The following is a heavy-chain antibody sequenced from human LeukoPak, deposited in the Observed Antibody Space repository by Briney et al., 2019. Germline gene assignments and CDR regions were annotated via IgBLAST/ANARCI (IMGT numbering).Heavy chain of an antibody. CDR3: ARSLYYYGSGSSSRGWFDP. CDR1: GFTFSSSS. Sequence: GGSLRLSCAASGFTFSSSSMNWVRQAPGKGLEWVSSISTSSIYIYYADSMKGRFTISRDNAKNSLYLQMNSLRAEDTAVYYCARSLYYYGSGSSSRGWFDPWGQGTLVTVSS. D-gene: IGHD3-10*01. V-gene: IGHV3-21*01. J-gene: IGHJ5*02. CDR2: ISTSSIYI.